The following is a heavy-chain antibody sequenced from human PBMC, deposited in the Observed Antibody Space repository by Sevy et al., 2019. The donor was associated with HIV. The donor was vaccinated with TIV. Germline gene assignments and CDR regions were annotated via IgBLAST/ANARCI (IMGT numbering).Heavy chain of an antibody. D-gene: IGHD2-21*01. Sequence: GGSLRLSCAASGFPFNDHAMHWVRQVPGKGLEWVSGISWNSRNIGYADSVKGRFTISRDNARHFVYLEMNSLRPEDTAFYYCAKDNRGCDGVNCYSYYYYFYGLDVWGLGTTVTV. CDR3: AKDNRGCDGVNCYSYYYYFYGLDV. J-gene: IGHJ6*02. V-gene: IGHV3-9*01. CDR1: GFPFNDHA. CDR2: ISWNSRNI.